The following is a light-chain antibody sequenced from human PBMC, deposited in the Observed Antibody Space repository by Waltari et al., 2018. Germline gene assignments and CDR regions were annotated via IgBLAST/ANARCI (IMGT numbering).Light chain of an antibody. CDR3: ATWDTSLIAGV. J-gene: IGLJ3*02. Sequence: QSVLTQPPSVSAAPGQKVTISCSGTRSTLGGNYVSWYQQIPGSAPKLLIYDNSQRPSGVPDRFSGSKSDSSATLAITGLQTGDEAVYYCATWDTSLIAGVFGGGTTLTVL. CDR2: DNS. V-gene: IGLV1-51*01. CDR1: RSTLGGNY.